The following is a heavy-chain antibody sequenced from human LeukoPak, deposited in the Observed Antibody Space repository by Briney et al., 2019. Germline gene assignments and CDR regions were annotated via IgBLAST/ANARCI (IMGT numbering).Heavy chain of an antibody. Sequence: SETLSLTCTVSGGSISSSSYYWSWIRQPPGKGLEWIGYIYYSGSTNYNPSLKSRVTISVDTSKNQFSLKLSSVTAADTAVYYCARRPKPYDYVWGSYKGYAFDIWGQGTMVTVSS. D-gene: IGHD3-16*01. CDR2: IYYSGST. J-gene: IGHJ3*02. CDR1: GGSISSSSYY. CDR3: ARRPKPYDYVWGSYKGYAFDI. V-gene: IGHV4-61*05.